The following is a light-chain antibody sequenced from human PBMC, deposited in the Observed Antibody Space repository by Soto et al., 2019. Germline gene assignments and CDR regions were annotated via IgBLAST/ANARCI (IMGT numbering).Light chain of an antibody. CDR3: QQYNSYSPLT. J-gene: IGKJ4*01. V-gene: IGKV3-20*01. Sequence: ETVLTQSPGTLSLSPGERATLSCRASQSVGGSSLAWYQQRPGQAPRLLIYDTSNRATGIPARFSGSGSGTDFTLTISILQPDDFATYYCQQYNSYSPLTFGGGTKVDI. CDR2: DTS. CDR1: QSVGGSS.